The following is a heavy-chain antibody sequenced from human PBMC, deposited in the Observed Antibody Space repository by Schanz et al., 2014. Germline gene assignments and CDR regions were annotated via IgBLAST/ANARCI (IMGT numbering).Heavy chain of an antibody. V-gene: IGHV1-2*06. D-gene: IGHD2-21*01. J-gene: IGHJ6*02. CDR2: INPNSGGT. CDR1: GYNFTAYY. Sequence: QVQLVQSGAEVKKPGASVKVSCKASGYNFTAYYIHWVRQAPGQGLEWMGRINPNSGGTRYAQKFQGRVTMTRDTSTSTAYMELSRLRSDDTAVHYCAREDVVVVGVDFSYYYGMDVWGQGTTVVVSS. CDR3: AREDVVVVGVDFSYYYGMDV.